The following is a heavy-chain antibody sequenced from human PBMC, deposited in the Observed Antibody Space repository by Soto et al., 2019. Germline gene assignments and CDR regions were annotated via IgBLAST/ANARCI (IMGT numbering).Heavy chain of an antibody. CDR3: ARYRGVQWELRRVFDS. J-gene: IGHJ5*01. CDR2: ISAYNGDT. V-gene: IGHV1-18*01. D-gene: IGHD1-26*01. CDR1: GYTFTSYG. Sequence: ASVKVSCKASGYTFTSYGISWVRQAPGQGLEWMGWISAYNGDTNYAQKLQGRVTMTTDTSTSTAYMELRSLRSDDTAVYYCARYRGVQWELRRVFDSWGQGSLVTGSS.